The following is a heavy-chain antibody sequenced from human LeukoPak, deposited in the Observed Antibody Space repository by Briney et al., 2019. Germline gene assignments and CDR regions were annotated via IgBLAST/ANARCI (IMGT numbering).Heavy chain of an antibody. CDR3: ARGRAPYYMDV. J-gene: IGHJ6*03. Sequence: GGSLRLSCAASGFTFSSYAMNWVREAPGKGLEWVSVISGTGGRTYYADSVKGRFTISRDNSKNTLYLQMDSLRAEDTAVYYCARGRAPYYMDVWGKGTTVTVSS. CDR1: GFTFSSYA. V-gene: IGHV3-23*01. CDR2: ISGTGGRT.